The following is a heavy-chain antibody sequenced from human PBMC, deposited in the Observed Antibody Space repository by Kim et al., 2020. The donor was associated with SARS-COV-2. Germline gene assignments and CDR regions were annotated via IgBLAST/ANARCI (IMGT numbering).Heavy chain of an antibody. Sequence: YAQKVQVRVTMTTGTSTNTAYMELWSLRSDDTAMYYCARGAYGDVSFDYWGQGTLVTVSS. D-gene: IGHD4-17*01. CDR3: ARGAYGDVSFDY. V-gene: IGHV1-18*01. J-gene: IGHJ4*02.